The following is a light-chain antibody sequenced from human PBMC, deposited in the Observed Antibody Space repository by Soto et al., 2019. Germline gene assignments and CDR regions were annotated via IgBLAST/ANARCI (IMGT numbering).Light chain of an antibody. CDR3: QQYGSSPRFT. V-gene: IGKV3-20*01. CDR1: QSVRSSY. Sequence: EIVLTQSPGTLSLSPGERATLACRASQSVRSSYLAWYQQKPGQAPRLLIYGASTRATGIPDRFSGSGSGTDFTLTISRLEPEDFAVYYCQQYGSSPRFTFGPGTKVDIQ. J-gene: IGKJ3*01. CDR2: GAS.